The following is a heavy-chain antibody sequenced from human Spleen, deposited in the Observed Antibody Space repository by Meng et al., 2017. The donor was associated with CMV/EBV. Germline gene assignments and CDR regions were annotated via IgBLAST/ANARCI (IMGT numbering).Heavy chain of an antibody. D-gene: IGHD3-22*01. CDR2: TYYRSKWYN. V-gene: IGHV6-1*01. CDR1: GDSVSSDSVA. CDR3: TRTRGYHLFDY. J-gene: IGHJ4*02. Sequence: IVGDSVSSDSVAWNWIRQSPSRGLEWLGRTYYRSKWYNDYALLVRSRMTIPSDTSKNQFSLHLNSVTPADTAVYFCTRTRGYHLFDYWGQGSLVTVSS.